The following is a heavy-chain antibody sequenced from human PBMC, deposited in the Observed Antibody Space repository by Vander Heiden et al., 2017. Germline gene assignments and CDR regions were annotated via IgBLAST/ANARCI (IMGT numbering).Heavy chain of an antibody. CDR1: GGSISSSSYY. CDR2: IYYSGST. V-gene: IGHV4-39*01. CDR3: ARLSVVVVAATGDYFDY. Sequence: QLQLQESGPGLVKPSETLSLTCTVSGGSISSSSYYWGWIRQPPGKGLEWIGSIYYSGSTYYNPSLKSRVTISVDTSKNQFSLKLSSVTAADTAVYYCARLSVVVVAATGDYFDYWGQGTLVTVSS. D-gene: IGHD2-15*01. J-gene: IGHJ4*02.